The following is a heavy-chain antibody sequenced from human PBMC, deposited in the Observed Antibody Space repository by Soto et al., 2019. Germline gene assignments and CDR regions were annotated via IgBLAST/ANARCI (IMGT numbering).Heavy chain of an antibody. J-gene: IGHJ5*02. CDR2: ISGSGAVT. V-gene: IGHV3-23*01. CDR3: AKEGYCSGGRCYYNWFDP. D-gene: IGHD2-15*01. Sequence: EVQLLESGGGLVQPGGSLRLSCAASGFTFSSFPMSWVHQAPGKGLEWVSHISGSGAVTYYADSVKGRLTISRDNSKNTLYLQMNTLRGEDTAVYYCAKEGYCSGGRCYYNWFDPWGQGTLVTVSS. CDR1: GFTFSSFP.